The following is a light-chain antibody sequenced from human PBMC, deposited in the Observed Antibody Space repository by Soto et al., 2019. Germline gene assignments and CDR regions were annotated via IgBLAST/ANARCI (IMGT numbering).Light chain of an antibody. CDR1: QSVSSY. Sequence: EIVLTQSPGTLSLSPGERATLSCRASQSVSSYLAWHQQKPGQPPRLLIYDASNRATGIPDRFSGSGSATDFTLTISRLEPEDFAVYYCQHYGNSRTFGQGTKV. CDR3: QHYGNSRT. V-gene: IGKV3-20*01. CDR2: DAS. J-gene: IGKJ1*01.